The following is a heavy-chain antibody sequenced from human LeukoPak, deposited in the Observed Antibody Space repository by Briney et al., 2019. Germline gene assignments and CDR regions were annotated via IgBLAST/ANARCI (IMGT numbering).Heavy chain of an antibody. CDR2: ISYDGSNK. Sequence: PGGSLRLPCAASGFTFSNYWMSWVSQAPGKGLERVAVISYDGSNKYYADSVKGRFTISRDNSKNTLYLQMNSLRAEDTAVYYCARYRVDTAMVFDYWGQGTLVTVSS. J-gene: IGHJ4*02. V-gene: IGHV3-30-3*01. CDR1: GFTFSNYW. CDR3: ARYRVDTAMVFDY. D-gene: IGHD5-18*01.